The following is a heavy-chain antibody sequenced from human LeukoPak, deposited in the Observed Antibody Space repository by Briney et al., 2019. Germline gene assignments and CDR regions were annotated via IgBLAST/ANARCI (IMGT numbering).Heavy chain of an antibody. V-gene: IGHV4-34*01. CDR2: INHSGST. Sequence: SETLSLTCAVYGGSFSGYYWSWIRQPPGKGLEWIGEINHSGSTNYNPSLKSRVTISVDTPKNQFSLKLSSVTAADTAVYYCARGKKDIVVVVAATPNYYYGMDVWGQGTTVTVSS. CDR1: GGSFSGYY. CDR3: ARGKKDIVVVVAATPNYYYGMDV. J-gene: IGHJ6*02. D-gene: IGHD2-15*01.